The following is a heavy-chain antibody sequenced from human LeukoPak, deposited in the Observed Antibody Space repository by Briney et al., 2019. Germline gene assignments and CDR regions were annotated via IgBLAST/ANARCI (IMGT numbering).Heavy chain of an antibody. D-gene: IGHD2-8*01. J-gene: IGHJ6*03. CDR3: AKDRCSNGVGCYYYYMDV. V-gene: IGHV3-23*01. CDR2: ISGSGYST. CDR1: GFTFSSYG. Sequence: TGGSLRLSCAASGFTFSSYGMSWVRQAPGKGLEWVSAISGSGYSTYYADSVKGRFTISRDNSKNTLYLHMNSLRAEDTAVYYCAKDRCSNGVGCYYYYMDVWGKGTTVTISS.